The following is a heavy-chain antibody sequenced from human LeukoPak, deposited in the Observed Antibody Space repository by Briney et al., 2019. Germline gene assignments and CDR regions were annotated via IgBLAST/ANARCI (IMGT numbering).Heavy chain of an antibody. D-gene: IGHD2-2*01. V-gene: IGHV1-3*01. CDR1: GYTFINFA. CDR3: ARELGYCSSTSCSIFDY. CDR2: INAGNGNT. Sequence: ASVKVSCKASGYTFINFAINWGRQAPGQRPEWMGWINAGNGNTKYSQKFQGRVTITRDTSASTAYMELSSLTSEDTAVYYCARELGYCSSTSCSIFDYWGQGTLVTVSS. J-gene: IGHJ4*02.